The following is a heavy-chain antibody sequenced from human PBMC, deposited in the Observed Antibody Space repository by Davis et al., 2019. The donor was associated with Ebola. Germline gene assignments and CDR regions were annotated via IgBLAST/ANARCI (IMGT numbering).Heavy chain of an antibody. Sequence: SETLSLTCAVYGGSFSSYYWNWIRQPPGKGLEWIGDINHSGSTNYNPSLKSRLTISVDTSKNQFSLKVSSVTAADTAVYYCARGALIAAAGTGKDFDYWGQGTLVTVSS. CDR2: INHSGST. V-gene: IGHV4-34*01. D-gene: IGHD6-13*01. CDR1: GGSFSSYY. CDR3: ARGALIAAAGTGKDFDY. J-gene: IGHJ4*02.